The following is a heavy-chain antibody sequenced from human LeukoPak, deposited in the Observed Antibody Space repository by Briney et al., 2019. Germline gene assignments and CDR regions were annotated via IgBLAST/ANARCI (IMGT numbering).Heavy chain of an antibody. CDR3: ARDSTLRYYFDY. J-gene: IGHJ4*02. CDR1: GFTFSTYW. CDR2: IKQDGSEK. D-gene: IGHD5/OR15-5a*01. V-gene: IGHV3-7*03. Sequence: GGSLRLSCAASGFTFSTYWMSWVRQAPGKGLEWVANIKQDGSEKYYVDSVKGRFTISRDNAKNSLYLQMNSLRTEDTAVYYCARDSTLRYYFDYWGQGTLDTVSS.